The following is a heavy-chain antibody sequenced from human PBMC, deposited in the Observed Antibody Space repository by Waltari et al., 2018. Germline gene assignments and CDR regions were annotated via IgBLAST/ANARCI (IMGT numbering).Heavy chain of an antibody. CDR2: IIPIIGKA. Sequence: QVQLVQSGAEVKKPWSSVKVSCKASGGTFRSYAISWVRPPPGQGLEWMGGIIPIIGKANYAQKFQGRVTITADESTSTAYMELSSLRSEDTAVYYCARESPVAGTAPFDYWGQGTLVTVSS. V-gene: IGHV1-69*01. CDR1: GGTFRSYA. CDR3: ARESPVAGTAPFDY. D-gene: IGHD6-19*01. J-gene: IGHJ4*02.